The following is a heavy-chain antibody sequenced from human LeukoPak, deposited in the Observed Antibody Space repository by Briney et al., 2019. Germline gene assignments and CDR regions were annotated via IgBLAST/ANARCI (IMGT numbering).Heavy chain of an antibody. CDR1: GFTFSSYW. CDR2: INSDGSGT. V-gene: IGHV3-74*01. J-gene: IGHJ4*02. D-gene: IGHD2-2*01. CDR3: ARGASPTFFDY. Sequence: PGGSLRLSCAASGFTFSSYWMHWVRQAPGKGLVWVSRINSDGSGTSYADSVKGRFTISRDNAKNTLYLQMNSLRAEDTAVYYCARGASPTFFDYWGQGTLVTVSS.